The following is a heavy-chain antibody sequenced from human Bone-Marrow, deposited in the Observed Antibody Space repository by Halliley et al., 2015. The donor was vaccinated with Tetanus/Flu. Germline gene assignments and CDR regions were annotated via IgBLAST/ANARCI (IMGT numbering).Heavy chain of an antibody. CDR2: IKPLHGIG. D-gene: IGHD2-21*01. J-gene: IGHJ4*02. V-gene: IGHV1-69*09. Sequence: QLVQSGAEVKQPGPSVKVSCKTSGGSFTSYAISWVRQAPGQGLEWMGSIKPLHGIGNNAKKLQGRVTITADASRRTAYMELRSLRSGDTAMYFCARGGVVGAPLDYWGQGTLVPVSS. CDR1: GGSFTSYA. CDR3: ARGGVVGAPLDY.